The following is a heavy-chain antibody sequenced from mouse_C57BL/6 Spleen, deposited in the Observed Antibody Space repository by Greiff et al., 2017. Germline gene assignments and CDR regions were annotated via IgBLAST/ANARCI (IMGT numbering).Heavy chain of an antibody. J-gene: IGHJ4*01. D-gene: IGHD1-1*01. CDR1: GFTFSDYG. CDR3: ARADYYCRGAMDY. V-gene: IGHV5-17*01. CDR2: ISGGSSTI. Sequence: EVKLMESGGGLVKPGGSLKLSCAASGFTFSDYGMHWVRQAPEKGLEWVAYISGGSSTIYYADTVKGRFTISRDNATNTLFLQMTSLRSEDTAMYYCARADYYCRGAMDYWGQGTSVTVSS.